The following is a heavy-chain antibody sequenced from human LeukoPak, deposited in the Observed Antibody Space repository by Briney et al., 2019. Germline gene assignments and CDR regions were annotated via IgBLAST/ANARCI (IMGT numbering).Heavy chain of an antibody. CDR3: ATDGKYYSSGDY. Sequence: SETLSLTCTVSGGSISSSSYYWGWIRQAPGKGLEWIGNIHYSGGTYYNPSLKSRVTISVDIPRNQFSLKLSSVTAADTAVYFCATDGKYYSSGDYWGQGTLVTVSS. CDR2: IHYSGGT. V-gene: IGHV4-39*02. J-gene: IGHJ4*02. D-gene: IGHD6-19*01. CDR1: GGSISSSSYY.